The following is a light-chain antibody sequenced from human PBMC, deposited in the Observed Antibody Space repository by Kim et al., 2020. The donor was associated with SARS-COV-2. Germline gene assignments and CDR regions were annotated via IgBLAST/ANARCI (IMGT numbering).Light chain of an antibody. Sequence: GQTVRITCQGDSPRSFYASWYQQKPGQAPVLVIYGKNNRPSGIPDRFSGSSSGNTASLTITGAQAEDEADYYCNSRDSSGNHLVVFGGGTQLTVL. CDR2: GKN. CDR3: NSRDSSGNHLVV. J-gene: IGLJ2*01. V-gene: IGLV3-19*01. CDR1: SPRSFY.